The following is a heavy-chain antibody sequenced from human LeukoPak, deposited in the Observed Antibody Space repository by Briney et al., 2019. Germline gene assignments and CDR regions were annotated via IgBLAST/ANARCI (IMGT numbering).Heavy chain of an antibody. CDR2: IYSGGST. D-gene: IGHD2-15*01. CDR1: GFTVSSNY. V-gene: IGHV3-53*01. CDR3: ASYCSGGSCSRFDP. J-gene: IGHJ5*02. Sequence: QAGGSLRLSCAASGFTVSSNYMSWVRQAPGKGLEWVSVIYSGGSTYYADSVKGRFTISGDNSKNTLYPQMNSLRAEDTAVYYCASYCSGGSCSRFDPWGQGTLVTVSS.